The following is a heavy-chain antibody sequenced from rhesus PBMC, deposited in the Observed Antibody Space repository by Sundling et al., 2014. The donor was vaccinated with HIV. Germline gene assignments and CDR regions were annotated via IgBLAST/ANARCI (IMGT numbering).Heavy chain of an antibody. CDR3: ARRLLGSFDY. V-gene: IGHV4-76*01. Sequence: QVQLQESGPGLLKPSETLSLTCAVSGGSISAGYGWGWIRQPPGKGLEWIGSISGNSASTYYNPSLKNRVTISKDTSKNQFSLKLSSVTAADTAVYYCARRLLGSFDYWGQGVLVTVSS. CDR1: GGSISAGYG. D-gene: IGHD3-34*01. CDR2: ISGNSAST. J-gene: IGHJ4*01.